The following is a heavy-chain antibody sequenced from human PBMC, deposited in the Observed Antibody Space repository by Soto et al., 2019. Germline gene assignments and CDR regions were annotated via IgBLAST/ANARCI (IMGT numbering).Heavy chain of an antibody. J-gene: IGHJ4*02. CDR3: AKEVGAYSSSWYRYFDY. Sequence: GGSLRLSCAASGFTFDDYAMHWVRQAPGKGLEWVSGISWNSGSIGYADSVKGRFTISRDNAKNSLYLQMNSLRAEDTALYYCAKEVGAYSSSWYRYFDYWGQGTLVTVSS. V-gene: IGHV3-9*01. CDR2: ISWNSGSI. CDR1: GFTFDDYA. D-gene: IGHD6-13*01.